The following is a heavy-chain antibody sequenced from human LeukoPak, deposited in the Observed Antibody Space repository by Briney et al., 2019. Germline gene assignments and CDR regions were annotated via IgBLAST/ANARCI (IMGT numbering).Heavy chain of an antibody. CDR2: IYYIGST. CDR3: ASCPQTTVVTYGGAYMDV. CDR1: GGSIRSYY. Sequence: TSETLSLTCTVSGGSIRSYYWSWIRQPPGKGLECIGYIYYIGSTNYNPSLKSRVTISLDTSKSQFSLKLSSVTAADTAVYYCASCPQTTVVTYGGAYMDVWGKGTTVTVSS. J-gene: IGHJ6*03. V-gene: IGHV4-59*12. D-gene: IGHD4-23*01.